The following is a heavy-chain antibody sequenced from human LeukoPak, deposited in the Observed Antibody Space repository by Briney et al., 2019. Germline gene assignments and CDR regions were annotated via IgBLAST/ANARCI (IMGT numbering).Heavy chain of an antibody. J-gene: IGHJ6*02. CDR1: GFTFSSYD. D-gene: IGHD6-13*01. CDR2: IGTAGDT. Sequence: GGSLRLSCAASGFTFSSYDMHWVCQATGKGLEWVSAIGTAGDTYYPGSVKGRFTISRENAKNSLYLQMNSLRAGDTAVYYCARGTAADPYYGMDVWGQGTTVTVSS. CDR3: ARGTAADPYYGMDV. V-gene: IGHV3-13*01.